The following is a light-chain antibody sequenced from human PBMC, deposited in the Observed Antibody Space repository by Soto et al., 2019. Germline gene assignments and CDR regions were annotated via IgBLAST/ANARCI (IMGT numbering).Light chain of an antibody. CDR1: QSVGTD. CDR2: YVS. J-gene: IGKJ2*01. V-gene: IGKV3-15*01. Sequence: EIVMTQSPATLSMSPGEGATLSCRASQSVGTDLAWYQHKPGQAPRLLIYYVSTRASGVPARFSASGSGTEFTLTISSLQSEDSAVYYCQQYNHWLTTFGQGTKVDIK. CDR3: QQYNHWLTT.